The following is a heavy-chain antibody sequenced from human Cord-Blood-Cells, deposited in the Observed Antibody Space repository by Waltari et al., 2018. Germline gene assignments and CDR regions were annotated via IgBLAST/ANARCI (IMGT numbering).Heavy chain of an antibody. J-gene: IGHJ4*02. V-gene: IGHV4-39*01. CDR1: GGSISSSSYY. CDR2: IYYSGST. CDR3: ARLTYDSSGYFIDY. D-gene: IGHD3-22*01. Sequence: QLQLQESGPGLVKPSETLSLTCTVSGGSISSSSYYWGWIRQPPGKGLEWIGSIYYSGSTYSTPSLKSRVTISVDTSKNQFSLKLSSVTAADTAVYYCARLTYDSSGYFIDYWGQGTLVTVSS.